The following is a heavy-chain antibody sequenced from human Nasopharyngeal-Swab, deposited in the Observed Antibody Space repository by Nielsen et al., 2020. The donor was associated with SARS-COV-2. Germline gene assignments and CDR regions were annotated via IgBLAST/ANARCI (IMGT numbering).Heavy chain of an antibody. Sequence: GESLKISCAASGFTFSDSAIHWVRQASGKGLEWVGRIRSKGNTYATAYAASVKGRFIIFRDDPTNTAYLQMNSLKTEDTAVYYCTRCGGGCYSGRDYWSQGTLVTVSS. CDR3: TRCGGGCYSGRDY. D-gene: IGHD2-15*01. V-gene: IGHV3-73*01. J-gene: IGHJ4*02. CDR1: GFTFSDSA. CDR2: IRSKGNTYAT.